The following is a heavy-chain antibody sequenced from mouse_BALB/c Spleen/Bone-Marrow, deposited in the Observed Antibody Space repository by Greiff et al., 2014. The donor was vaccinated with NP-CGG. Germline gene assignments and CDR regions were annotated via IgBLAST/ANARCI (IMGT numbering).Heavy chain of an antibody. V-gene: IGHV10-1*02. CDR1: GFTFNTYA. D-gene: IGHD2-1*01. Sequence: DVKLQESGGGLVQPKGSLKLSCAASGFTFNTYAMNWVRQAPGKGLEWVARIRSKSNNYATYYADSVKDRFTISRDDSQSMLYLQMNNLKTEDTAMYYCVYGKPSMDNWGQGTSVTVSS. J-gene: IGHJ4*01. CDR3: VYGKPSMDN. CDR2: IRSKSNNYAT.